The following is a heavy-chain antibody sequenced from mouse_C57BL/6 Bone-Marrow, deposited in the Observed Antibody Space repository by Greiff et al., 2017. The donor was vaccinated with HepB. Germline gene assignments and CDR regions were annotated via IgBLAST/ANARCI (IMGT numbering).Heavy chain of an antibody. CDR2: IYPGDGDT. CDR3: ARAPFTTKYYFDY. V-gene: IGHV1-82*01. D-gene: IGHD1-1*01. CDR1: GYAFSSSW. J-gene: IGHJ2*01. Sequence: ESGPELVKPGASVKISCKASGYAFSSSWMNWVKQRPGKGLEWIGRIYPGDGDTNYNGKFKGKATLTADKSSSTAYMQLSSLTSEDSAVYFCARAPFTTKYYFDYWGQGTTLTVSS.